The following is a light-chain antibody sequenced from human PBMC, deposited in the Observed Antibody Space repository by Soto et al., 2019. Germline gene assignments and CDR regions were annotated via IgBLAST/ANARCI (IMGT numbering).Light chain of an antibody. CDR2: RNN. CDR1: SSNIGSNT. V-gene: IGLV1-44*01. Sequence: QSVLTQPPSASGTPGQRVTISCSGSSSNIGSNTVNWYQQLPGTAPKLFVYRNNQRPSGVPDRFSGSKSGTSASLAISGLQSEDEADYYCAAWDDSLNGYVFGTGTKLTVL. J-gene: IGLJ1*01. CDR3: AAWDDSLNGYV.